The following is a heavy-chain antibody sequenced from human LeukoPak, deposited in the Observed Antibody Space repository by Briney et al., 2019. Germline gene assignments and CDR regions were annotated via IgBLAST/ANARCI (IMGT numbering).Heavy chain of an antibody. V-gene: IGHV4-38-2*01. CDR1: GYSISSGYH. CDR3: ARINWNPDY. J-gene: IGHJ4*02. CDR2: IHHSGST. Sequence: PSETLSLTCAVSGYSISSGYHWDWIRQPPGKGLEWVGSIHHSGSTYYNPSLKSRVTISVDTSTNQFSLKLSSVTAADTAVYYCARINWNPDYWGQGTLVTVSS. D-gene: IGHD1-1*01.